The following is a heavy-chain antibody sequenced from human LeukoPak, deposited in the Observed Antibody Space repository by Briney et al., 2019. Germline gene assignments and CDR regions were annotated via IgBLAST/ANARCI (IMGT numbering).Heavy chain of an antibody. J-gene: IGHJ4*02. Sequence: SETLSLTCTVSGGSFSGYYWSWIRQPPGKGLEWIGEINHSGSTNYNPSLKSRVTISVDTSKNQFSLKLSSVTAADTAVYYCARVTTVIYYFDYWGQGTLVTVSS. CDR2: INHSGST. D-gene: IGHD4-17*01. CDR3: ARVTTVIYYFDY. CDR1: GGSFSGYY. V-gene: IGHV4-34*01.